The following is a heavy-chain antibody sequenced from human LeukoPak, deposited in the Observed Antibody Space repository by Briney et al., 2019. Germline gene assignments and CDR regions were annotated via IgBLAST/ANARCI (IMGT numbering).Heavy chain of an antibody. D-gene: IGHD2-21*02. CDR3: ASSLGPLTEY. CDR2: INSGGSGT. V-gene: IGHV3-74*01. Sequence: GGSLRLSCAASGFNFASNWMHWVRQTPGKGLMWVSRINSGGSGTSYAGSVEGRFTISRDNAKNTLYLQMNNLRAEDTAMYYCASSLGPLTEYWGQGTTVTVSS. CDR1: GFNFASNW. J-gene: IGHJ6*02.